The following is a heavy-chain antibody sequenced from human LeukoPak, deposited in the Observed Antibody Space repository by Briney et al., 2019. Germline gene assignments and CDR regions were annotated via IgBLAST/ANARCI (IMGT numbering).Heavy chain of an antibody. D-gene: IGHD3-3*01. CDR2: INWNGGST. J-gene: IGHJ3*02. Sequence: GGSLRLSCAASGFTFDDYGMSWVRQAPGKGLEWVSGINWNGGSTGYADSVKGRFTISRDNAKNSLYMQMNSPRAEDTALYYCGRVITIFGVVIIRNAFDIWGQGTMVTVSS. V-gene: IGHV3-20*04. CDR3: GRVITIFGVVIIRNAFDI. CDR1: GFTFDDYG.